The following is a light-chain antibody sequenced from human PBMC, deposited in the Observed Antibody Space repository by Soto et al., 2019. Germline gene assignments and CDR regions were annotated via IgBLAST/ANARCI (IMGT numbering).Light chain of an antibody. CDR1: QSISSW. CDR2: DAS. V-gene: IGKV1-5*01. CDR3: QQYNSFAGT. J-gene: IGKJ5*01. Sequence: DIQMTQSPSTLSASVGDRVTITCRAGQSISSWLAGYQQKPGKAAKLLIYDASSLESRVPSRFSGSGSGTEFTLTISSLQPDDFATYYCQQYNSFAGTFGQGTRLEIK.